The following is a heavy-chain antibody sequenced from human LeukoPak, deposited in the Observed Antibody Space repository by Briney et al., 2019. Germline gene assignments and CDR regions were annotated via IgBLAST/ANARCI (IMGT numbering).Heavy chain of an antibody. CDR2: INPSGGST. Sequence: GASVKVSCKASGYTFTSYYIRWVRQAPGQGLEWMGLINPSGGSTNYAQKFQGRVTMTRDTSTSTVYMELSSLRSEDTAVYYCARAYYDILTGYYNLDYWGQGTLVTVSS. D-gene: IGHD3-9*01. J-gene: IGHJ4*02. CDR3: ARAYYDILTGYYNLDY. V-gene: IGHV1-46*01. CDR1: GYTFTSYY.